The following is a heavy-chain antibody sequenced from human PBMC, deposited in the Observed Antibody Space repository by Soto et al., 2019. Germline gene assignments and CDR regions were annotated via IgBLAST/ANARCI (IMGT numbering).Heavy chain of an antibody. CDR2: IMSDGSGT. CDR3: ARSRGSGGVEYNMDV. CDR1: GFPFSSYW. D-gene: IGHD3-16*01. Sequence: PGWSLGLSCAASGFPFSSYWMHWVRHGPGEGLVWVSRIMSDGSGTTYADSVKGRFTISRDNAKNTLYLQMNSLRAEDTAVYHCARSRGSGGVEYNMDVWGQGTTVTVSS. V-gene: IGHV3-74*01. J-gene: IGHJ6*02.